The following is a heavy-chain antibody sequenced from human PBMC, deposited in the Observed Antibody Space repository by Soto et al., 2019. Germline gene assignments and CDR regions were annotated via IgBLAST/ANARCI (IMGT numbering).Heavy chain of an antibody. CDR1: GGPSRSYA. Sequence: SSTAAGGPSRSYAMSWVSKDKGKGLEWVSAISGSGGSTYYADSVKGRFTISRDSSKNTLYLQMNSLRAEDTAVYYCARRPSITTYSYYFDYWGQGTLVTVSS. D-gene: IGHD3-10*01. J-gene: IGHJ4*02. CDR2: ISGSGGST. CDR3: ARRPSITTYSYYFDY. V-gene: IGHV3-23*01.